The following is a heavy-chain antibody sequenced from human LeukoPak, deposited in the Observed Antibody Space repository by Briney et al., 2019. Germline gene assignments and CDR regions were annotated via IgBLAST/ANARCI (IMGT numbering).Heavy chain of an antibody. CDR3: ARRRTLQHYYYDSSGYYGYYFDY. Sequence: RGESLKISCKGSGYSFTSYWIGWVRQMPGKGLEWMGIIYPGDSDTRYSPSFQGQVTISADKSISTAYLQWSSLKALDTAMYYCARRRTLQHYYYDSSGYYGYYFDYWGQGTLVTVSS. CDR1: GYSFTSYW. CDR2: IYPGDSDT. V-gene: IGHV5-51*01. J-gene: IGHJ4*02. D-gene: IGHD3-22*01.